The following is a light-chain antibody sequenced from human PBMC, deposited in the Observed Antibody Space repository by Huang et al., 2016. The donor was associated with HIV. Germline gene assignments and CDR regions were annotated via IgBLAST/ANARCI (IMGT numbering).Light chain of an antibody. J-gene: IGKJ1*01. CDR1: QTVLYSLNKKNY. CDR2: WAT. CDR3: LQYYSVPQT. V-gene: IGKV4-1*01. Sequence: DTVMTQSPDSLAVSPGERATINCKSSQTVLYSLNKKNYLAWFQQKPGRPPKLLIYWATTREAGVPDRFSGSGSGTDFTLTINNLQAEDVAVYFCLQYYSVPQTFGHGTKVEIK.